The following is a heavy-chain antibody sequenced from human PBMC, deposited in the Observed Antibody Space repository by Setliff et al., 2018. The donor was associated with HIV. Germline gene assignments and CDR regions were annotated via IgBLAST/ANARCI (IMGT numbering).Heavy chain of an antibody. V-gene: IGHV3-48*03. CDR1: GFTFDDYA. D-gene: IGHD6-13*01. CDR3: AKEEASHSSSPFDF. Sequence: GGSLRLSCAASGFTFDDYAMHWVRQGRGKGLEWVSYISSSGSTIYYADSVKGRFTISRDNAKNSLYLQMNSLRAEDTAVYYCAKEEASHSSSPFDFWGQGTLVTVSS. J-gene: IGHJ4*02. CDR2: ISSSGSTI.